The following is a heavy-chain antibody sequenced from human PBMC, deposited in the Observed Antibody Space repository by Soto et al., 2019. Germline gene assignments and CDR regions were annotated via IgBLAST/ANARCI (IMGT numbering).Heavy chain of an antibody. CDR3: ARGVNNWFDP. D-gene: IGHD3-10*01. CDR2: IYYSGST. V-gene: IGHV4-31*03. Sequence: PSETLSLTCTVSGGSISSGGYYWSWIRQHPGKGLEWIGYIYYSGSTYYNPSLKSRVTISVDKSKNQFSLKLSSVTAADTAVYYCARGVNNWFDPWGQGTLVTVSS. J-gene: IGHJ5*02. CDR1: GGSISSGGYY.